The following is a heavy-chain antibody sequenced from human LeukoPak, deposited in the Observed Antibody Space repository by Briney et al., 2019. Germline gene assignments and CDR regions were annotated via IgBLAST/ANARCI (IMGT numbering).Heavy chain of an antibody. J-gene: IGHJ4*02. V-gene: IGHV3-7*01. Sequence: PGGSLRLSCAASGFTFSSYWMSWVRQAPGKGLEWVANIKQDGSEKYYVDSVKGRFTISRDNAKNSLYLQMNSLRAEDTAVYYCARGGIQLWYPFYADDFDYWGQGTLVTVSS. CDR2: IKQDGSEK. CDR1: GFTFSSYW. CDR3: ARGGIQLWYPFYADDFDY. D-gene: IGHD5-18*01.